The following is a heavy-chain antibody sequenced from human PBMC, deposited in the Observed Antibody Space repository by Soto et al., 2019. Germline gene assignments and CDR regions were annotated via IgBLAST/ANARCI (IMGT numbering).Heavy chain of an antibody. CDR3: ARAPPHQHYGMDV. Sequence: PWGPLRLSCAASGFTFSSYDMHWVRQATGKGLEWVSAIGTAGDTYYPGSVKGRFTISRENAKNSLYLQMNSLRAEDSALYYSARAPPHQHYGMDVWGQGTTVTVSS. CDR2: IGTAGDT. V-gene: IGHV3-13*01. J-gene: IGHJ6*02. CDR1: GFTFSSYD.